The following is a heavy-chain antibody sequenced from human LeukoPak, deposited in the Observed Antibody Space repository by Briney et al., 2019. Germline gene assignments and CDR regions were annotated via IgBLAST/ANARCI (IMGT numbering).Heavy chain of an antibody. CDR3: AKGLGVRGVFTDMWSRPTLRADYYYYMDV. CDR1: GFTFSSYA. D-gene: IGHD3-10*01. J-gene: IGHJ6*03. Sequence: QSGGSQRLSCAASGFTFSSYAMSWVRQAPGKGLEWVSAISGSGGSTYYADSVKGRFTISRDNSKNTLYLQMNSLRAEDTAVYYCAKGLGVRGVFTDMWSRPTLRADYYYYMDVWGKGTTVTVSS. CDR2: ISGSGGST. V-gene: IGHV3-23*01.